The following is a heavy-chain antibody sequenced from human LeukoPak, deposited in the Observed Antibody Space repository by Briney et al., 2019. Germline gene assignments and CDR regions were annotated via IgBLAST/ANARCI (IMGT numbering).Heavy chain of an antibody. J-gene: IGHJ4*02. Sequence: GGSLRLSCAASGFTVSSNYMSWVRQAPGKGLEWVSVIYSGGSTYYADSVRGRFTISRDNSKNTLYLQMNSLGAEDTAVYYCARVSYYDSSGYYFLSYVDYWGQGTLVTVSS. D-gene: IGHD3-22*01. CDR2: IYSGGST. V-gene: IGHV3-53*01. CDR1: GFTVSSNY. CDR3: ARVSYYDSSGYYFLSYVDY.